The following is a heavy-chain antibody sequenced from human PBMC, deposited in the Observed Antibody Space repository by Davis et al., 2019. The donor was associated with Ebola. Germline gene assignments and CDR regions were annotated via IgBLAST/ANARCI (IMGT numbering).Heavy chain of an antibody. D-gene: IGHD3-3*01. CDR3: AITNDFWSGYLYYYYGMDV. CDR2: INPSGGST. Sequence: ASVKVSCKASGYTFTSYYMHWVRQAPGQGLEWMGIINPSGGSTSYAQKFQGRVTMTRDTSTSTVYMELSSLRSEDTAVYYCAITNDFWSGYLYYYYGMDVWGQGTTVTVSS. J-gene: IGHJ6*02. CDR1: GYTFTSYY. V-gene: IGHV1-46*01.